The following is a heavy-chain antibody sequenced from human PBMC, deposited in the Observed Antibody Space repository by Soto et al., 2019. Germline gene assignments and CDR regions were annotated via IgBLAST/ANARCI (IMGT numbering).Heavy chain of an antibody. CDR2: MNPNSGNT. CDR3: ARRSISAAGSYLYYGMDV. V-gene: IGHV1-8*01. J-gene: IGHJ6*02. D-gene: IGHD6-13*01. Sequence: ASVKVSCKASGYTFTSYDINWVRQATGQGLEWMGWMNPNSGNTGYAQKLQGRVTVTRNTSTSIAYMELRSLRCDDTAVYYCARRSISAAGSYLYYGMDVRGQGTTVPVPS. CDR1: GYTFTSYD.